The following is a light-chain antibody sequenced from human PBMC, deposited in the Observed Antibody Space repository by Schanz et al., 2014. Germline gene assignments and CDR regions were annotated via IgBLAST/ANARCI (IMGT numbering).Light chain of an antibody. CDR2: EVS. J-gene: IGLJ3*02. CDR1: SSDVGSYNR. V-gene: IGLV2-18*02. Sequence: QFALTQPPSVSGSPGQSVTISCTGTSSDVGSYNRVSWYQQPPGTAPKLMIYEVSNRPSGVPDRFSGSKSGNTASLTISGLQAEDEADYYCSSYTSSTTLVFGGGTKLTVL. CDR3: SSYTSSTTLV.